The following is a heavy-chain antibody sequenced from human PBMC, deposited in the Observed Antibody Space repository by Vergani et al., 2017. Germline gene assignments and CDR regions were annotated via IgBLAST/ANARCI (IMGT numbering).Heavy chain of an antibody. CDR2: IKQDGSEK. J-gene: IGHJ4*02. CDR1: GFTFSSYW. Sequence: EVQLVESGGGLVQPGGSLRLSCAASGFTFSSYWMSWVRQAPGKGLEGVSNIKQDGSEKYYVYSVKGRFTISRDNAKNSLYLQMNSLRAGDTAVYYCARERYCSGGSGYSQSYYFDYWGQGTLVTVSS. CDR3: ARERYCSGGSGYSQSYYFDY. V-gene: IGHV3-7*01. D-gene: IGHD2-15*01.